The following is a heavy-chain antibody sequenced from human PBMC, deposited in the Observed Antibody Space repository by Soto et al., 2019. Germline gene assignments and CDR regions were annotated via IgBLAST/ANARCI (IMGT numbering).Heavy chain of an antibody. CDR2: IYTTGSA. V-gene: IGHV4-4*07. CDR1: GVSIKTYY. Sequence: SETLSLTCAVSGVSIKTYYWSWIRKPAGKGLEWIGRIYTTGSANHNPSLKSRVTMSVDTSKNQVSLKLTSVTAADAGVYYCARDDYYDSNNWFDPWGQGILVTVSS. CDR3: ARDDYYDSNNWFDP. D-gene: IGHD3-9*01. J-gene: IGHJ5*02.